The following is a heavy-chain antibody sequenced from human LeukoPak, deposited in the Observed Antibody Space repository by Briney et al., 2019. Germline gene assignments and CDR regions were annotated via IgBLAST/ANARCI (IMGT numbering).Heavy chain of an antibody. J-gene: IGHJ4*02. CDR3: AKVEYSSSSYTFHYYFDY. CDR1: EFTFSSYA. CDR2: ISGSGGST. D-gene: IGHD6-6*01. Sequence: GGSLRLSCAASEFTFSSYAMSWVRQAPGKGLEWVSAISGSGGSTYYADSVKGRFTISRDNSKNTLYLQMNSLRAEDTAVYYCAKVEYSSSSYTFHYYFDYWGQGTLVTVSS. V-gene: IGHV3-23*01.